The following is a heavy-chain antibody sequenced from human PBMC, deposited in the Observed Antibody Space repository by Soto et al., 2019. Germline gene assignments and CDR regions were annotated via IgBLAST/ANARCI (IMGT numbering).Heavy chain of an antibody. J-gene: IGHJ4*02. V-gene: IGHV2-5*02. CDR1: GFSLSTTGVG. CDR2: IYWDDDK. D-gene: IGHD4-17*01. CDR3: AHRLRDYFDY. Sequence: QITLKESGPPLVKPTQTLTLTCTFSGFSLSTTGVGVGWIRQPPGKALEWLALIYWDDDKPYSPSLKSRLTLTEDTSKNQVVLTMANMDPVDTATYYCAHRLRDYFDYWGQGTLVTVSS.